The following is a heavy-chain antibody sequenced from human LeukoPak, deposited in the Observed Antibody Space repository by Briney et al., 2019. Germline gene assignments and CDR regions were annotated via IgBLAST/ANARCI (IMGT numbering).Heavy chain of an antibody. V-gene: IGHV4-39*01. D-gene: IGHD3-16*02. CDR3: ARTYYDYVWGSYRRLESGYYFDY. J-gene: IGHJ4*02. CDR1: GGSISSSSYY. Sequence: AETLSLTCTVSGGSISSSSYYWGWILQPPGKGLEWIGSIYYSGSTYYNPSLKSRVTISVDTSKNQFSLKLSSVTAADTAVYYCARTYYDYVWGSYRRLESGYYFDYWGQGTLVTVSS. CDR2: IYYSGST.